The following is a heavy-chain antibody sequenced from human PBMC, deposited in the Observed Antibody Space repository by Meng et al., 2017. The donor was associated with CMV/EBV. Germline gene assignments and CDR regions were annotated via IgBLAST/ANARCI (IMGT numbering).Heavy chain of an antibody. D-gene: IGHD3-22*01. J-gene: IGHJ4*02. CDR1: GGSISSSSYY. CDR2: IYYSGST. Sequence: SETLSLTCTVSGGSISSSSYYWGWIRQPPGKGLEWIGSIYYSGSTYYNPSLKSRVTISVDTSKNQFSLKLSSVTAADTAVYYCAREQYYYDSSGYYYLGGKDYWGQGTLVTVSS. V-gene: IGHV4-39*07. CDR3: AREQYYYDSSGYYYLGGKDY.